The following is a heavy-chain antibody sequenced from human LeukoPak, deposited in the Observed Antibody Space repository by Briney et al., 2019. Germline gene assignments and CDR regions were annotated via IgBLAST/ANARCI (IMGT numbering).Heavy chain of an antibody. J-gene: IGHJ4*02. CDR2: ISWNSGSI. CDR3: AKEPREWELPDY. V-gene: IGHV3-9*01. D-gene: IGHD1-26*01. Sequence: TGRSLRLSCAASGFTFDDYAMHWVRQAPGKGLEWVSGISWNSGSIGYADSVKGRFTISRDNAKNSLYLQMNSLRAEDTAVYYCAKEPREWELPDYWGQGTLVTVSS. CDR1: GFTFDDYA.